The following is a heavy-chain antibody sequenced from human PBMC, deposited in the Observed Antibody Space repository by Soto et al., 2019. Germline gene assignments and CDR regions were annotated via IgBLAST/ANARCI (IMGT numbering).Heavy chain of an antibody. V-gene: IGHV2-5*02. D-gene: IGHD2-21*02. CDR2: IYSDDDK. J-gene: IGHJ6*02. CDR3: THSRCGGDCLQSYSSHYYYGMDV. Sequence: QITLMESGPTLVKPTQTLTLTCTFSGFSLSTGGVGVGWIRQPPGKALEWLALIYSDDDKRYSPSLRSRLTITKDTSKNQVVLTMTNMDPGDTATYYCTHSRCGGDCLQSYSSHYYYGMDVWGQGTTVTVSS. CDR1: GFSLSTGGVG.